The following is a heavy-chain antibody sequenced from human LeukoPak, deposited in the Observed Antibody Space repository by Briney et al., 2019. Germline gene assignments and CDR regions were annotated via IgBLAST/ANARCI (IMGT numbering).Heavy chain of an antibody. V-gene: IGHV4-34*01. CDR3: ARFSRITWGDWGDAFDV. D-gene: IGHD2-21*02. CDR1: GGSFSDYF. J-gene: IGHJ3*01. Sequence: PSETLSLMCSVYGGSFSDYFWSWIRQPPGKGLEWIGEIDDGGNTNYNPSLMSRVIVAMEKSKKQFSLVMGSVTAADTAIYYCARFSRITWGDWGDAFDVWGQGATVIVS. CDR2: IDDGGNT.